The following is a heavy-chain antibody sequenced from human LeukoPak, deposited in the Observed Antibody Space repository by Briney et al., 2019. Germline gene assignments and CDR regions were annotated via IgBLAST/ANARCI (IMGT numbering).Heavy chain of an antibody. J-gene: IGHJ4*02. D-gene: IGHD6-19*01. V-gene: IGHV3-74*01. CDR3: ARVGNGWSPFDY. Sequence: GGSLRLSCAASGFTFSSYWMHWVRHAPGKGLVWVSRIISDGSSTSYADSVKGRFTISRDNAKNTLYLQMNSLRDEDTAVYYCARVGNGWSPFDYWGQGTLVTVSS. CDR2: IISDGSST. CDR1: GFTFSSYW.